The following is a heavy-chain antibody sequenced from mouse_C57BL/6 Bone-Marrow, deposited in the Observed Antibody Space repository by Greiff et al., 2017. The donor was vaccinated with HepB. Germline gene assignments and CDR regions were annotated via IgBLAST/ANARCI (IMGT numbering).Heavy chain of an antibody. V-gene: IGHV1-69*01. CDR2: IDPSDSYT. J-gene: IGHJ2*01. CDR3: ATLWLRNY. CDR1: GYTFTSYW. Sequence: LQPGAELVMPGASVKLSCKASGYTFTSYWMHWVKQRPGQGLEWIGEIDPSDSYTNYNQKFKGKSTLTVDKSSSTAYMQLSSLTSEDSAVYYCATLWLRNYWGQGTTLTVSS. D-gene: IGHD2-2*01.